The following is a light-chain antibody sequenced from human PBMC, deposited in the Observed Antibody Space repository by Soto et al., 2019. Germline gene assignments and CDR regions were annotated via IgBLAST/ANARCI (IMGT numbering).Light chain of an antibody. CDR2: YAS. CDR3: HHYSNWPPT. V-gene: IGKV3-15*01. J-gene: IGKJ3*01. CDR1: ESVHRN. Sequence: EMVMTQSPATLSVSPGERVTLSFRASESVHRNLAWYQQKPGQGPSLLIYYASTRATGVPDRFTGSGSGTEFTLTISSLQSEDFGVYHCHHYSNWPPTFGPGTKVEI.